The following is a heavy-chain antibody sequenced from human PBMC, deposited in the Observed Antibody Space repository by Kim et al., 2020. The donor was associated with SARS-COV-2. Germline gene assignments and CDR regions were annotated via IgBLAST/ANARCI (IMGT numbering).Heavy chain of an antibody. D-gene: IGHD2-15*01. Sequence: GGSLRLSCAASGFTFSGSAMHWVRQASGKGLEWVGRIRSKANSYATAYAASVKGRFTISRDDSKNTAYLQMNSLKTEDTAVYYCTRQTLGYCSGGSCKTTWGQGTLVTVSS. CDR1: GFTFSGSA. CDR2: IRSKANSYAT. CDR3: TRQTLGYCSGGSCKTT. V-gene: IGHV3-73*01. J-gene: IGHJ5*02.